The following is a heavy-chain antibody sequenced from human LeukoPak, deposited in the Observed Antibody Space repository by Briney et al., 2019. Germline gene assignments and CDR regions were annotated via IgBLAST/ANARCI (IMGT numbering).Heavy chain of an antibody. V-gene: IGHV1-2*06. Sequence: APVKVSCKASGYTFTRYYMHWVRQAPGQGLEWMGRINPNSGGTNYAQKFQGRVTMTRDTSISTAYMELSRLRSDDTAVYYCARDRAAPPNEWFDPWGQGTLVTVSS. CDR1: GYTFTRYY. D-gene: IGHD6-6*01. CDR3: ARDRAAPPNEWFDP. J-gene: IGHJ5*02. CDR2: INPNSGGT.